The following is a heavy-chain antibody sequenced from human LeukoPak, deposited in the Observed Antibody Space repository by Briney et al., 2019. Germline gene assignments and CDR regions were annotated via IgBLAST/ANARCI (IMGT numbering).Heavy chain of an antibody. Sequence: SETLSLTCTVSGGSISSYYWSWIRQPPGKGLEWIGYIYYSGSTNYNPSLKSRVTISVDTSKNQFSLKLSSVTAADTAVYYCARMSEIAYSSGWYGAFDIWGQGTMVTVSS. CDR1: GGSISSYY. D-gene: IGHD6-19*01. CDR2: IYYSGST. J-gene: IGHJ3*02. CDR3: ARMSEIAYSSGWYGAFDI. V-gene: IGHV4-59*08.